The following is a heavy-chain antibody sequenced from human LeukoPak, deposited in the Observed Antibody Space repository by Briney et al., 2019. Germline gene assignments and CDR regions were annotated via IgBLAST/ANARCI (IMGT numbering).Heavy chain of an antibody. V-gene: IGHV3-21*01. CDR3: ARAHNWKYGSFDF. Sequence: GGSLRLSCAASGFTFSSYSMNWVRQAPGKGLEWVSCISSSSSYIYYADSVKGRFTISRDNAKNSLYLQMNSLRAEDTTVYYCARAHNWKYGSFDFWGQGTLVTVSS. CDR1: GFTFSSYS. D-gene: IGHD1-7*01. CDR2: ISSSSSYI. J-gene: IGHJ4*02.